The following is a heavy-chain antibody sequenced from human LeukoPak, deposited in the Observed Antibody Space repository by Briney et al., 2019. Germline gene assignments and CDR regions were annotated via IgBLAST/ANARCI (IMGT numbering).Heavy chain of an antibody. J-gene: IGHJ4*02. V-gene: IGHV4-30-2*01. CDR3: ACRDPKYSSGWYQADY. D-gene: IGHD6-19*01. Sequence: PSETLSLTCTVSGGSISSGGYSWSWIRQPPGKGLEWIGYIYHSGSTYYNPSLKSRVTISVDTSKNQFSLKLSSVTAADTAVYYCACRDPKYSSGWYQADYWGQGTLVTVSS. CDR1: GGSISSGGYS. CDR2: IYHSGST.